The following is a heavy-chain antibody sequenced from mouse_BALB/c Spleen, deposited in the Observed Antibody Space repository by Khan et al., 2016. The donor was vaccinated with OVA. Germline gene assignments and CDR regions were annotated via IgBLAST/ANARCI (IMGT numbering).Heavy chain of an antibody. CDR3: ARVDYGYGFAY. V-gene: IGHV7-3*02. J-gene: IGHJ3*01. CDR2: IRKKASGYKT. CDR1: GFTFSDYY. D-gene: IGHD1-2*01. Sequence: EVELVESGGGLVEPGGSLRLSCATSGFTFSDYYMSWVRQPPGKALEWLGFIRKKASGYKTEYSASVKGRFTISRDNSQRILYLQMNSLRAEDSATYYCARVDYGYGFAYWGQGTLVTVSA.